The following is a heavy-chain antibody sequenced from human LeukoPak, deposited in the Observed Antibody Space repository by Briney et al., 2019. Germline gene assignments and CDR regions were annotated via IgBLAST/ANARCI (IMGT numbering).Heavy chain of an antibody. CDR1: GYTFSSHG. D-gene: IGHD5-18*01. CDR3: ASDYSYGSLDY. CDR2: IWHDGTKE. Sequence: PGGSLRLSCAASGYTFSSHGMHWGRQAPRKGLEWVTLIWHDGTKENYADSVKGRFTISRDNSRSTLYLQMSSLRVEVTAVYYCASDYSYGSLDYRGQGTLVTVSS. J-gene: IGHJ4*02. V-gene: IGHV3-33*08.